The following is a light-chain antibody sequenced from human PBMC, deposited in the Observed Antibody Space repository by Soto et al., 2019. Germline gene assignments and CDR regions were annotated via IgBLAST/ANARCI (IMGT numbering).Light chain of an antibody. CDR2: AVS. CDR1: SSDVGGYNY. CDR3: CSYTVSGTYV. Sequence: QSVLTQPASVSGSPGQSMTISCTGTSSDVGGYNYVSWYQQHPGKAPKLMIYAVSNRPSGVSNRFSGSKPGNTATLTISGLQAEDEADYYCCSYTVSGTYVFGTGTKVTVL. V-gene: IGLV2-14*01. J-gene: IGLJ1*01.